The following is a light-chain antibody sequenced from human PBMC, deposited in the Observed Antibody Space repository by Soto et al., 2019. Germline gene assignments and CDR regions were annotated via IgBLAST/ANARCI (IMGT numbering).Light chain of an antibody. CDR3: QQYNPPLA. V-gene: IGKV3-20*01. CDR1: QRVNNKY. J-gene: IGKJ4*01. CDR2: GAS. Sequence: EILLTQSPGTLSLSPGERATLSVGASQRVNNKYLAWYQQKPGQAPRLLIYGASSRATGIPDRFSGSGSGTDFTLTISRLEHEDFAVYYCQQYNPPLAFGGGTKVDIK.